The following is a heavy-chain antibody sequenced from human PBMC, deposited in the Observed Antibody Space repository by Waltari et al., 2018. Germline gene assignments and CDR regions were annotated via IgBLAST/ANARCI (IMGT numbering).Heavy chain of an antibody. J-gene: IGHJ4*02. V-gene: IGHV4-39*01. CDR3: ARQKTAAGHMPDYFDY. Sequence: QLQLQESGPGLVKPSETLSLPCTVSGGSISSSSYYWGWLRPPPGKGLEWIGSIYYSGSTYYNPSRKSRVTISVDTSKNQFSLKLSSVTAADTAVYYCARQKTAAGHMPDYFDYWGQGTLVTVSS. CDR1: GGSISSSSYY. CDR2: IYYSGST. D-gene: IGHD6-13*01.